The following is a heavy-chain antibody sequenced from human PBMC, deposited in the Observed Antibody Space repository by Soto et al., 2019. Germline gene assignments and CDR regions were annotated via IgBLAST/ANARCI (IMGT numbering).Heavy chain of an antibody. CDR3: ARETVVDVVVVAATQYYMDV. D-gene: IGHD2-15*01. CDR2: ISSSGSTI. J-gene: IGHJ6*03. Sequence: GGSLRLSCAASGFIYSDYYMSWIRQAPGKGLEWVSYISSSGSTIYYADSVKGRFTISRDNAKNSLYLQMNSLRAEDTAVYYCARETVVDVVVVAATQYYMDVWGKGTTVTVSS. V-gene: IGHV3-11*01. CDR1: GFIYSDYY.